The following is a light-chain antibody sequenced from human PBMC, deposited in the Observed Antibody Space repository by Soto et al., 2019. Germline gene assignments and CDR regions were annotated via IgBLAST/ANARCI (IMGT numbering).Light chain of an antibody. V-gene: IGKV1-12*01. Sequence: IQMAQSPSSVSASVGDRVTITCRASQAIGTWLAWFQQKPGKAPQLLISSTSNLRSGVPSRFSGSGSGTDFTLTITSLQPEDSATYYFQQSNSFLFTFGGGTKVEIK. J-gene: IGKJ4*01. CDR2: STS. CDR1: QAIGTW. CDR3: QQSNSFLFT.